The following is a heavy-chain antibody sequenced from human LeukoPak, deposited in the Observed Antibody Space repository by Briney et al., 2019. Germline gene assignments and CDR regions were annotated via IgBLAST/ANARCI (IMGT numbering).Heavy chain of an antibody. CDR1: GFTFDNSG. CDR3: ARASDIVATTYYFDY. V-gene: IGHV3-20*04. Sequence: GGSLRLSCGASGFTFDNSGMSWVRQVPGKGLEWVSGINWNGGSIGYADSVKDRFTISRDNARNSLFLQMHSLRAEDTALYYCARASDIVATTYYFDYWGQGTLVTVSP. CDR2: INWNGGSI. J-gene: IGHJ4*02. D-gene: IGHD5-12*01.